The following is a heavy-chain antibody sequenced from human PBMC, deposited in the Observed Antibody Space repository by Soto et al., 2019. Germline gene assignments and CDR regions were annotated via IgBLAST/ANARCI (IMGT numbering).Heavy chain of an antibody. V-gene: IGHV1-18*01. D-gene: IGHD6-19*01. CDR2: ISAYNGNT. Sequence: GASVKVSCKASGYTFTSYGISWVRQAPGQGLEWMGWISAYNGNTNYAQELQGRVTMTTDTSTSTAYMELRSLRSDDTAVYYCALSRRSGWYNAFAIRGQGTMVTVSS. CDR3: ALSRRSGWYNAFAI. J-gene: IGHJ3*02. CDR1: GYTFTSYG.